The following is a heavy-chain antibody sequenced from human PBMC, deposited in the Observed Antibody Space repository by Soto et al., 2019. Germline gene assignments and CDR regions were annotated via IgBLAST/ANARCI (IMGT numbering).Heavy chain of an antibody. CDR1: GFPFSTYG. CDR3: ARASGPVDY. CDR2: IWFDGSIQ. D-gene: IGHD1-26*01. J-gene: IGHJ4*02. V-gene: IGHV3-33*01. Sequence: QVQLVESGGGVVQPGRSLRLSCAASGFPFSTYGMHWVRQAPGKGLEWVAVIWFDGSIQYYGDSVKGRFTISRDNSKNTVYLQMNSLRDEDTAVYYCARASGPVDYWGQGTLVTGFS.